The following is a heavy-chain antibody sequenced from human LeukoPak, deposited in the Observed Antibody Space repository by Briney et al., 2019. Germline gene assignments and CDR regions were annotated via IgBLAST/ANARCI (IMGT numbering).Heavy chain of an antibody. V-gene: IGHV3-7*01. CDR2: IKQDGSEK. CDR1: GVTFSSYW. J-gene: IGHJ4*02. CDR3: ARASIAARRQFDY. Sequence: GGSLRLSCAPSGVTFSSYWMSWVRQAPGQGLEGVANIKQDGSEKYYVDSVKGRFTISRDNAKNSLYLQMNSLRAEDTAVYYCARASIAARRQFDYWGQGTLVTVSS. D-gene: IGHD6-6*01.